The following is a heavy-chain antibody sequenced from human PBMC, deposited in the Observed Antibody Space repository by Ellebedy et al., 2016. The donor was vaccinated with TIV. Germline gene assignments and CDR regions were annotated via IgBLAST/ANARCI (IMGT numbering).Heavy chain of an antibody. CDR3: ASAYTGGWSLPLGS. D-gene: IGHD2-8*02. J-gene: IGHJ5*02. Sequence: GESLKISXAASGFIFSNYAIHWVRQAPGKGLEWVAVSSSDGNNKYYADSVKGRFTLSRDNSKDTLYLQMNSLRGEDTAVYHCASAYTGGWSLPLGSWGQGTLVTVSS. V-gene: IGHV3-30*04. CDR2: SSSDGNNK. CDR1: GFIFSNYA.